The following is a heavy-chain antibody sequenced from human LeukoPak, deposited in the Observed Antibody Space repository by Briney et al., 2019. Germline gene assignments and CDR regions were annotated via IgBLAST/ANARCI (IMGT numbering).Heavy chain of an antibody. Sequence: GGTLRLSCAASGFSLDDYAMHWVRQAPGQGLEWVSSISWDGRNMAYAASVKGRFTISRDNAQNSLYLQMYSLKIEDTAFYYCIKDMGFDLLKDAFDLWGQGMLVTVSS. D-gene: IGHD1-26*01. V-gene: IGHV3-9*01. CDR3: IKDMGFDLLKDAFDL. CDR2: ISWDGRNM. CDR1: GFSLDDYA. J-gene: IGHJ3*01.